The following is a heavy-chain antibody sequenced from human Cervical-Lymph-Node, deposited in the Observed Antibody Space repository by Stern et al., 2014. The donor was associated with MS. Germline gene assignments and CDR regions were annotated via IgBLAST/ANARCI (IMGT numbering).Heavy chain of an antibody. Sequence: QVQLLQWGAGLLRPSATLSLTCAVHGASFTDNYWSWIRQTPGKGLEWIGEINHSGKTHHNPSLMRRVTRSVDTSKNRFSLKLNSVAAADTAVYYCARERKVERSARVFVSFDVWGQGTLLTVSS. CDR2: INHSGKT. D-gene: IGHD1-1*01. J-gene: IGHJ3*01. CDR1: GASFTDNY. CDR3: ARERKVERSARVFVSFDV. V-gene: IGHV4-34*01.